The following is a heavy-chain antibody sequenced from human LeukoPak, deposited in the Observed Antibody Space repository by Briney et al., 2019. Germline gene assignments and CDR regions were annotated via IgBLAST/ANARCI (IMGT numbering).Heavy chain of an antibody. V-gene: IGHV3-11*01. Sequence: GGSLRLSCAASGFTFSDYYMTWIRQTPGKGLEWVSYISISGTTTFYVDSVKGRFTISRDNTKNSLYLQMNSLRAEDAAMYYCARGTMASDFWGQGTLVTVSS. CDR1: GFTFSDYY. J-gene: IGHJ4*02. D-gene: IGHD3-10*01. CDR2: ISISGTTT. CDR3: ARGTMASDF.